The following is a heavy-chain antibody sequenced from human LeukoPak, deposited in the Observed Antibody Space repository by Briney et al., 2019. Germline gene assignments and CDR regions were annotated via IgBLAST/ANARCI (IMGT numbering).Heavy chain of an antibody. J-gene: IGHJ3*02. CDR3: ARERSSGYYTEDAFDI. CDR1: GYSFTSYW. Sequence: GESLKISCKASGYSFTSYWIGWVRRMPEKGLERMGIIYPGDSDTRYSPSFQGLVTISADKSISTAYLQWSSLKASDTAMYYCARERSSGYYTEDAFDIWGQGTMVTVSS. V-gene: IGHV5-51*01. CDR2: IYPGDSDT. D-gene: IGHD3-22*01.